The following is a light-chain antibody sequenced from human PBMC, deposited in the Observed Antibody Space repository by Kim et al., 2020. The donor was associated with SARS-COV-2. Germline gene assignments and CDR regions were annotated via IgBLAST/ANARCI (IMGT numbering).Light chain of an antibody. J-gene: IGKJ4*01. CDR1: PNIDTY. Sequence: PWEHAPLSCGDTPNIDTYFAWYQHRPGQAPRLLVYDSSNRATGVPDRFSGTGSGTDFTRTISSLEPEVFSIYYFLQRNSWPPAVTFGGRTKVDIK. V-gene: IGKV3-11*01. CDR3: LQRNSWPPAVT. CDR2: DSS.